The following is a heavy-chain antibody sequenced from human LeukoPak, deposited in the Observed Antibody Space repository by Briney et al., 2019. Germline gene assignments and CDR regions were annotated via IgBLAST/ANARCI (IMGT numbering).Heavy chain of an antibody. J-gene: IGHJ4*02. Sequence: PSETLSLTCAVYGGSFSGYYWSWIRQPPGKGLEWIGEINHSGSTNYNPSLKSRVTISVDTSKNQFSLKLSSVTAADTAVYYCARVSCSGGSCSFDYWGQGTLVTVSS. CDR2: INHSGST. CDR1: GGSFSGYY. D-gene: IGHD2-15*01. CDR3: ARVSCSGGSCSFDY. V-gene: IGHV4-34*01.